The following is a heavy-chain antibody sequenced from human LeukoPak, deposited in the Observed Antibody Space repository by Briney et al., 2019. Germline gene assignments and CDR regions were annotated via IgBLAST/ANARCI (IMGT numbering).Heavy chain of an antibody. CDR2: TSGSGGST. V-gene: IGHV3-23*01. D-gene: IGHD2-2*01. J-gene: IGHJ4*02. Sequence: GGSLTLSCAASGFTFSSFAMTWVRQAPGKGLQWVSSTSGSGGSTYYAASVKGRFTISRDNSKNTVDLLMNSLRADETAVYYCAKGTLGSCSGAACYEFDNWGQGTLVTVSS. CDR1: GFTFSSFA. CDR3: AKGTLGSCSGAACYEFDN.